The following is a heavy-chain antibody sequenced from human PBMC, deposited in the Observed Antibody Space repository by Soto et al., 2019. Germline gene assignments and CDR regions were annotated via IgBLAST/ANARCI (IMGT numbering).Heavy chain of an antibody. D-gene: IGHD3-3*01. Sequence: SVKVSCKASGLTFTSSAVQWVRQARGQRLEWIGWIVVGSGNTNYAQKFQERVTITRDMSTSAAYMELSSLRSEDTAVYYCAADLDYDFWSGYYTPPTDYWGQGTLVTVSS. CDR1: GLTFTSSA. CDR3: AADLDYDFWSGYYTPPTDY. J-gene: IGHJ4*02. V-gene: IGHV1-58*01. CDR2: IVVGSGNT.